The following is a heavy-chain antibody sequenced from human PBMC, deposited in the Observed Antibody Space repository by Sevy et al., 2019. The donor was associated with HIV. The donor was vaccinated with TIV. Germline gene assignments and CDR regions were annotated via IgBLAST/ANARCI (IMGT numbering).Heavy chain of an antibody. J-gene: IGHJ4*02. V-gene: IGHV4-34*01. D-gene: IGHD3-16*02. CDR1: GGSFSGYY. CDR3: ARTLPYDYVWGSYRYRWGDYFDY. Sequence: SETLSLTCAVYGGSFSGYYWSWIRQPPGKGLEWIGEINHSGSTNYNPSLKSRVTISVDTSKNQFSLKLSSVTAADTAVYYCARTLPYDYVWGSYRYRWGDYFDYWGQRTLVTVSS. CDR2: INHSGST.